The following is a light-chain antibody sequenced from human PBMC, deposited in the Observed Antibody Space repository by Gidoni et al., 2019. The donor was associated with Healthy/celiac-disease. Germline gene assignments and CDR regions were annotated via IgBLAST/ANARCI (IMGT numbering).Light chain of an antibody. J-gene: IGKJ4*01. CDR3: QQSYSTPQLT. CDR1: QSISSY. Sequence: DIQMTQAQSSLSASVGDRVTITCRASQSISSYLNWYQQKPGKAPKLLIYAASSLQSGVPSRFSGSGSGTDFTLTISSLQPEDFATYYCQQSYSTPQLTFGGETKVEIK. CDR2: AAS. V-gene: IGKV1-39*01.